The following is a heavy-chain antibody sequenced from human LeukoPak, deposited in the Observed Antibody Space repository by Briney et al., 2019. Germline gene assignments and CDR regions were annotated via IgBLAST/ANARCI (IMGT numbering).Heavy chain of an antibody. J-gene: IGHJ4*02. CDR1: GFTFSSYG. V-gene: IGHV3-33*01. CDR2: IWYDGSNK. D-gene: IGHD1-26*01. CDR3: ARDPRWELPDY. Sequence: PGGSLRLSCAASGFTFSSYGMHWVRQAPGKGLEWVAVIWYDGSNKYYADSVKGRFTISRDNSKNTLYLQMNSLRAEDTAVYYCARDPRWELPDYWGQGTLVTVSS.